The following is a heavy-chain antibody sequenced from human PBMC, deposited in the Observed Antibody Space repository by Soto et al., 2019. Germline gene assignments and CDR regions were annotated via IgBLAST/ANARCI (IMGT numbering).Heavy chain of an antibody. CDR1: GFTFSSYG. D-gene: IGHD2-2*01. V-gene: IGHV3-33*01. J-gene: IGHJ4*02. Sequence: QVQLVESGGGVVQPGRSLRLSCAASGFTFSSYGMHWVRQAPGKGLEWVAVIWYDGSNKYYADSVKGRFTISRDNSKNTLYPQMNSLRAQDTAVYYCARGYCSSTSCGLPESWGQGTLVTFSS. CDR2: IWYDGSNK. CDR3: ARGYCSSTSCGLPES.